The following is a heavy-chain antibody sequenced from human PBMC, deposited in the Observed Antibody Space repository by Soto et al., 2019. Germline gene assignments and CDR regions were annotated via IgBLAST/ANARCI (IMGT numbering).Heavy chain of an antibody. Sequence: EVQLVESGGGLVQPGGSLRLSCAASGFTFSNYDMHWVRQVTGKGLEWVSGITTAGDTYYLGSVKDRFTISREKAKNSLYHQKSSMSAGETAVYYCRSELEGGRYGMDVWGQGTTVTVSS. CDR2: ITTAGDT. CDR3: RSELEGGRYGMDV. CDR1: GFTFSNYD. D-gene: IGHD1-1*01. J-gene: IGHJ6*02. V-gene: IGHV3-13*01.